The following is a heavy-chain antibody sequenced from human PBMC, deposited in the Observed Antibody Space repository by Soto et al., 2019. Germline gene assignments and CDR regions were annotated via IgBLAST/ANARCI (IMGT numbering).Heavy chain of an antibody. CDR3: VRHGYSGYDWEHNWFDP. V-gene: IGHV4-59*08. CDR1: GGSINNYY. D-gene: IGHD5-12*01. Sequence: PSETLSLTCTVSGGSINNYYWSWIRQPPGKGLEWIGYIYYSGSTNYNPSLKSRATISVDTSKNQFSLKLSSVTAADTAVYYCVRHGYSGYDWEHNWFDPWGQGTLVTVSS. J-gene: IGHJ5*02. CDR2: IYYSGST.